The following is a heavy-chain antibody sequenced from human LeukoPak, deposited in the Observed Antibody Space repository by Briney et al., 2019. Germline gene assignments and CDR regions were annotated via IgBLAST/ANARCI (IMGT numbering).Heavy chain of an antibody. J-gene: IGHJ5*02. Sequence: PGGSLRLSCAASGFTFSSYAMSWVRRAPGKGLEWVSAISGSGGSTYYADSVKGRFTISRDNSKNTLYLQMNSLRAEDTAVYYCAKASDFWSGYDNWFDPWGQGTLVTVSS. CDR1: GFTFSSYA. CDR3: AKASDFWSGYDNWFDP. D-gene: IGHD3-3*01. CDR2: ISGSGGST. V-gene: IGHV3-23*01.